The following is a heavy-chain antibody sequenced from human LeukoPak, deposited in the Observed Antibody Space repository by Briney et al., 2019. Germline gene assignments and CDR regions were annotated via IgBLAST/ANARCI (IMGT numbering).Heavy chain of an antibody. CDR2: ISGSGGST. Sequence: GGSLRLSCAASGFTFSDYWMSWIRQAPGKGLEWVSVISGSGGSTYYADSVKGRFTISRDNSKNTLNLQMNSLRAEDTAVYYCAKSRGDSSGYFDASDIWGQGTMVTVSS. V-gene: IGHV3-23*01. CDR3: AKSRGDSSGYFDASDI. D-gene: IGHD3-22*01. J-gene: IGHJ3*02. CDR1: GFTFSDYW.